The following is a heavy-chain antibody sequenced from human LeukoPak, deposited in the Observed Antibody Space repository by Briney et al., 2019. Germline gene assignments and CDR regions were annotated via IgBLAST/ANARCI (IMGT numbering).Heavy chain of an antibody. Sequence: GGSLRLSCAAPGFTFSDYYMSWIRQAPGKRLEWVSYISSSGSTIYYADSVKGRFAIARDNAKNSLYLQMNSLRAEDTAVYYCARDRIVGYCSGCSCDYYYYGMDVWGQGTTVTVSS. CDR3: ARDRIVGYCSGCSCDYYYYGMDV. CDR2: ISSSGSTI. D-gene: IGHD2-15*01. CDR1: GFTFSDYY. J-gene: IGHJ6*02. V-gene: IGHV3-11*01.